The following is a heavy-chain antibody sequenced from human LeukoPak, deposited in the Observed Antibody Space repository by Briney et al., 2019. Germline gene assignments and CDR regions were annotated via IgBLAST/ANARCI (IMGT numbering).Heavy chain of an antibody. CDR1: GFTFSSYA. D-gene: IGHD3-16*01. CDR2: ISGSGGST. J-gene: IGHJ4*02. Sequence: PGGSLRLSCAASGFTFSSYAMSWVRQAPGKGLEWVSAISGSGGSTYYADSVKGRFTISRDNSKNTLYLQMNSLRAEDTAVYYCAKGTYDYVWGSCLGYWGQGTLVTVSS. V-gene: IGHV3-23*01. CDR3: AKGTYDYVWGSCLGY.